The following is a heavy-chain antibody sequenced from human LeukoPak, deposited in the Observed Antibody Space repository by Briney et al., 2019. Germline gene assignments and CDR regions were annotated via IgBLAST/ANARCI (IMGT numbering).Heavy chain of an antibody. D-gene: IGHD5-18*01. CDR3: ASGYSYDLFDY. CDR1: GDSISSGPYY. Sequence: SETLSLTCTVSGDSISSGPYYWGWIRQPAGKGLEWIGRVYTSGSTNYNPSLKSRVTMSVDTSKNQFSLKLSSVTAADTAVFYCASGYSYDLFDYWGQGTLVTVSS. V-gene: IGHV4-61*02. CDR2: VYTSGST. J-gene: IGHJ4*02.